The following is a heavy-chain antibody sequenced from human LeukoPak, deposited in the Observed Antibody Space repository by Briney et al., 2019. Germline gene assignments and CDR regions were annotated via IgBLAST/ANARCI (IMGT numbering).Heavy chain of an antibody. V-gene: IGHV1-69*13. D-gene: IGHD2-2*01. CDR1: GGTFSSYA. CDR2: IIPIFGTA. J-gene: IGHJ5*02. Sequence: GASVKVSCKASGGTFSSYAISWVRQAPGQGLEWMGGIIPIFGTANYAQKFQGRVTITADESTSTVYMELSSLRSEDTAVYYCARGTPGRNWFDPWGQGTLVTVSS. CDR3: ARGTPGRNWFDP.